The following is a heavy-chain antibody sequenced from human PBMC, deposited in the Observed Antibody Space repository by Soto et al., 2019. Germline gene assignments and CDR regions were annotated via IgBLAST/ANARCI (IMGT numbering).Heavy chain of an antibody. CDR3: ARFGDDPSGYCYRC. CDR2: VIPIFGTA. V-gene: IGHV1-69*13. D-gene: IGHD3-22*01. CDR1: GGTFSSYA. J-gene: IGHJ1*01. Sequence: SVKVSCKASGGTFSSYAISWVRQAPGQGLEWMGGVIPIFGTANYAQKFQGRVTITADESTSTAYMELSSLRSEDTAVYYCARFGDDPSGYCYRCWGQRTLVTVSS.